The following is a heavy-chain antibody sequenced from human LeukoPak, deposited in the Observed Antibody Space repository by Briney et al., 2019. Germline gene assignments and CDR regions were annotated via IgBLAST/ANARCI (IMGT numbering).Heavy chain of an antibody. J-gene: IGHJ4*02. CDR1: GRSISSYY. D-gene: IGHD3/OR15-3a*01. V-gene: IGHV4-59*08. CDR3: ARRRDWFDY. Sequence: TSEALSLTCTVSGRSISSYYWSWIRQPPGKGLEWFAYIYYSGSTNYNPSLKSRVTISVDTSKNQFSLKLSSVTAADTAVYYCARRRDWFDYWGQGTLVTVSS. CDR2: IYYSGST.